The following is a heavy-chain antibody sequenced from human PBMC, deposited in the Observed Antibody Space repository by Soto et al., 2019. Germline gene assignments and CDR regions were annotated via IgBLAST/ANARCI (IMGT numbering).Heavy chain of an antibody. Sequence: PGGSLRLSCAASGFTFSNAWMSWVRQAPGKGLEWVGRIKSETDGGTTDYAAPVKGRFTISRDNSKNTLYLQMNSLRAEDTAVYYCAKLRMRALELVDYWGQGTLVTVSS. CDR3: AKLRMRALELVDY. CDR2: IKSETDGGTT. CDR1: GFTFSNAW. V-gene: IGHV3-15*01. J-gene: IGHJ4*02. D-gene: IGHD1-7*01.